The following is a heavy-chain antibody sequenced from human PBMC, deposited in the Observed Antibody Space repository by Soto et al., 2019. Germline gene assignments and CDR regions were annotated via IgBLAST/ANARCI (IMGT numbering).Heavy chain of an antibody. V-gene: IGHV3-7*05. J-gene: IGHJ4*02. CDR1: GFTFKSYW. CDR2: IKQDGTEK. Sequence: ALRLSCAASGFTFKSYWMSWVRQAPGKGLEWVARIKQDGTEKYYVDSVKGRFIISRDNAENSLYLQMNSLRAEDTAVYYCARGPREYYFDYWGQGTLVTVSS. CDR3: ARGPREYYFDY.